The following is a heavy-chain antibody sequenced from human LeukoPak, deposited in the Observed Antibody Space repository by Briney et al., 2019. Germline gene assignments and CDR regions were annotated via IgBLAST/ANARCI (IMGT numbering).Heavy chain of an antibody. D-gene: IGHD2-2*02. J-gene: IGHJ4*02. Sequence: GGSLRLSCAASGFTVSSNYMSWVRQAPGKGLEWVSAISGSGGSTYYADSVKGRFTISRDNSKNTLYLQMNSLRAEDTAVYYCARGFCSNTRCYKEMATILPDYWGQGTLVTVSS. V-gene: IGHV3-23*01. CDR1: GFTVSSNY. CDR2: ISGSGGST. CDR3: ARGFCSNTRCYKEMATILPDY.